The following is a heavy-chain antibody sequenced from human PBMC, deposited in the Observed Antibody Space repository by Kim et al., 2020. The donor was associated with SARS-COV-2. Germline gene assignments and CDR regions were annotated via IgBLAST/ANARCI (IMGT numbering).Heavy chain of an antibody. V-gene: IGHV3-33*01. CDR2: IWYDGSNK. D-gene: IGHD3-10*01. Sequence: GGSLRLSCAASGFTFSSYGMHWVRQAPGKGLEWVAVIWYDGSNKYYADSVKGRFTISRDNSKNTLYLQMNSLRAEDTAVYYCARDSTGLGYGSGSYYFYYYYGMDVWGQGTTVTVSS. J-gene: IGHJ6*02. CDR3: ARDSTGLGYGSGSYYFYYYYGMDV. CDR1: GFTFSSYG.